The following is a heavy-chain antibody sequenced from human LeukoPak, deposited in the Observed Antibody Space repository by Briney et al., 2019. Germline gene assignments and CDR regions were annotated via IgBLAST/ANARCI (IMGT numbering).Heavy chain of an antibody. CDR3: AKGRQSVRGASDC. D-gene: IGHD4/OR15-4a*01. Sequence: GGSLRLSCSASGFTFCDYHMRRVRPAPGQGLEWVSYLSGSGSNTLYEDPVKGRFTISRANTKNTLYMQMNRPRAPDAPVFFCAKGRQSVRGASDCWGRGTLVAASS. V-gene: IGHV3-11*01. J-gene: IGHJ4*02. CDR2: LSGSGSNT. CDR1: GFTFCDYH.